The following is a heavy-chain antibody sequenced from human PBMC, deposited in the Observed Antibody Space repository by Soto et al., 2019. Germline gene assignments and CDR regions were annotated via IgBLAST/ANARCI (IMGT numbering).Heavy chain of an antibody. CDR3: AREGSGSYSVGAFDI. CDR1: GYTFTGYY. CDR2: INPNSGGT. V-gene: IGHV1-2*02. J-gene: IGHJ3*02. D-gene: IGHD1-26*01. Sequence: QVQLVQSGAEVKKPGASVKVSCKASGYTFTGYYMHWVRQAPGQGLEWMGWINPNSGGTNYAQKLQGRVTMTRDTSISTAYMGLSRLRSDDTAVYYCAREGSGSYSVGAFDIWGQGTMVTVSS.